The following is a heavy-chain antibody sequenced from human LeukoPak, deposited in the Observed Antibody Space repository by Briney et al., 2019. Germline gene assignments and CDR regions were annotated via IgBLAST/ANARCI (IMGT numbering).Heavy chain of an antibody. CDR1: GFPLSSYW. CDR2: IKSEGTDK. J-gene: IGHJ4*02. D-gene: IGHD5-12*01. Sequence: GGSLRLSCAASGFPLSSYWMSWVRQAPGKGLEWVANIKSEGTDKYSVDSVKGRFTISRDNAKNSLFLQMNSLRVEDTAVFYCARLRVGNSGCYYFDYWGQGTLVTVSS. V-gene: IGHV3-7*01. CDR3: ARLRVGNSGCYYFDY.